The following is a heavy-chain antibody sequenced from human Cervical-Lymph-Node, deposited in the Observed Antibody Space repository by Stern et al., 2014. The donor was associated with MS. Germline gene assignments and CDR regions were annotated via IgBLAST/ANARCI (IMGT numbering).Heavy chain of an antibody. V-gene: IGHV1-46*01. Sequence: QVQLGQSGAEVKKPGASVKVSCKASGYTFTNFYMHWVRQAPGQGLEWMGIINPNGGSTSYAQKFQGRVTMTRDTSTSTVYMELSRLRSEDTAVYYCAIGAFDIWGQGTMVTVSS. CDR1: GYTFTNFY. J-gene: IGHJ3*02. CDR3: AIGAFDI. CDR2: INPNGGST.